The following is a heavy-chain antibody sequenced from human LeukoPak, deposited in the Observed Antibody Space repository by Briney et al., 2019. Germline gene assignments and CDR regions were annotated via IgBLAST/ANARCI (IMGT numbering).Heavy chain of an antibody. CDR3: ARDVPTTGTTPTADY. CDR1: GYTFTSYG. D-gene: IGHD1-1*01. V-gene: IGHV1-18*01. CDR2: ISAYNGNT. J-gene: IGHJ4*02. Sequence: ASVKVSCKASGYTFTSYGISWVRQAPGQGLEWMGWISAYNGNTNYAQKLQVRVTMTTDTSTSTAYMELRSMRSDDTAVYYCARDVPTTGTTPTADYWGQGTLVTVSS.